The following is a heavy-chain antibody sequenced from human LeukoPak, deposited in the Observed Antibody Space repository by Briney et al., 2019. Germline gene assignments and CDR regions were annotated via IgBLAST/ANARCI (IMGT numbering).Heavy chain of an antibody. CDR2: IIPIFGTA. Sequence: ASVKVSCKASGGTFSSYAISWVRQAPGQGLEWMGGIIPIFGTANYAQKFQGRVTITADESTSTAYMELSSLRSEDTAVYYCARRPFGGSYEYFDYWGQRTLVTVSS. D-gene: IGHD1-26*01. J-gene: IGHJ4*02. V-gene: IGHV1-69*13. CDR3: ARRPFGGSYEYFDY. CDR1: GGTFSSYA.